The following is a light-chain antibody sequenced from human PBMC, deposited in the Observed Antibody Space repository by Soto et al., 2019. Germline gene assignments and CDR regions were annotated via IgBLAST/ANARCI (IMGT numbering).Light chain of an antibody. V-gene: IGKV1-9*01. Sequence: DIQFTQSPSFLSASVGDRVTITCRASQGISSYLAWYQQKPGKAPKLLIYAASTLQSGVPSRFSGSGSGTEFTLTISSLQPEDFATYYCQQLNSYPHITFGGGTKVDIK. CDR1: QGISSY. J-gene: IGKJ4*01. CDR2: AAS. CDR3: QQLNSYPHIT.